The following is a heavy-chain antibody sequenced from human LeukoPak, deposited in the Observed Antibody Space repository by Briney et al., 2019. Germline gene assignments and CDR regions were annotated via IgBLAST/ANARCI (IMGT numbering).Heavy chain of an antibody. V-gene: IGHV1-2*04. CDR1: GYTFTGYY. Sequence: GASVKVSCKASGYTFTGYYMHWVRQAPGQGLEWMGWINPNSGGTNYAQKFQGWVTMTRDTSISTAYMELSRLRSDDTAVYYCARAASYGTAAYDYWGQGTLVTVSS. CDR2: INPNSGGT. CDR3: ARAASYGTAAYDY. J-gene: IGHJ4*02. D-gene: IGHD1-26*01.